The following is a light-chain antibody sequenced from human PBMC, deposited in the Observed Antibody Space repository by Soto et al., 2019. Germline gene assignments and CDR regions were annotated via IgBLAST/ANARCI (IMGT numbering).Light chain of an antibody. CDR2: GAS. J-gene: IGKJ5*01. CDR3: QQRSNWPIT. CDR1: QSVNNN. V-gene: IGKV3D-20*02. Sequence: EVVMTQSPATLSVAPGEIATLSCRASQSVNNNLAWYQQKPGQAPRLLIYGASSRATGIPDRFSGSGSGTDFTLTISRLEPEDFAVYYCQQRSNWPITFGQGTRLEIK.